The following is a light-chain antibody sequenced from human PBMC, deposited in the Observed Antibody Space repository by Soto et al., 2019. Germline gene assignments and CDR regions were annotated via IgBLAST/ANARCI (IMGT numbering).Light chain of an antibody. CDR1: QSVSSSY. CDR3: QQYGSSPGT. Sequence: EIVLPQSPGTLSLSPGERATLSCRASQSVSSSYLAWYQQKPGQAPRLLIYGASSRATGIPDRFSGSGSGTDFTLTISRLGPEDFAVYYCQQYGSSPGTFGQGTKLEIK. J-gene: IGKJ2*02. V-gene: IGKV3-20*01. CDR2: GAS.